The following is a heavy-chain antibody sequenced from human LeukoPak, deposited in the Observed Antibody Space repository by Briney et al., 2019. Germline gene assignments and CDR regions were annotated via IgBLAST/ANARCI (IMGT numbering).Heavy chain of an antibody. J-gene: IGHJ6*02. Sequence: SQTLSLTCTVSGGSISSGGYYWSWIRQHPGKGLEWIGYIYYSGGTYYNPSLKSRVSISVDTSKKQFSLKLSSVTAADTAVYYCARDRKGFGEFTYYYYGMDVWGQGTTVTVSS. V-gene: IGHV4-31*03. D-gene: IGHD3-10*01. CDR3: ARDRKGFGEFTYYYYGMDV. CDR2: IYYSGGT. CDR1: GGSISSGGYY.